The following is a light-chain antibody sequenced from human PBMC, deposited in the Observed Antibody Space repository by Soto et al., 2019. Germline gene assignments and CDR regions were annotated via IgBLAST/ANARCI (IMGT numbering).Light chain of an antibody. CDR2: DVS. CDR3: ISYTSSSTLVV. Sequence: QSALTQPASVSGSPGQSITISCTETSSDVGGYNYVSWYQQHPGKAPKLMIYDVSNRPSGVSNRFSGSKSGNTASLTISGLQAEDEADYYCISYTSSSTLVVFGGVTKLTVL. CDR1: SSDVGGYNY. J-gene: IGLJ2*01. V-gene: IGLV2-14*01.